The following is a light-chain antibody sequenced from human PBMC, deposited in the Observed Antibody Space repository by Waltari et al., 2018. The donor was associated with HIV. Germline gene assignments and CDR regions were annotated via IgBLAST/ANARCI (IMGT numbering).Light chain of an antibody. V-gene: IGLV1-47*01. Sequence: QSVLTPPPSASGTPGQRVTLSCSGGSSNLGLYPVSWYQQFPGTAPKLLIYRDNQRPPGVPDRFSGSKSGTSASLVISGLRSEDEADYYCAAWDDRLSGLFGGGTKVTVL. CDR3: AAWDDRLSGL. J-gene: IGLJ2*01. CDR2: RDN. CDR1: SSNLGLYP.